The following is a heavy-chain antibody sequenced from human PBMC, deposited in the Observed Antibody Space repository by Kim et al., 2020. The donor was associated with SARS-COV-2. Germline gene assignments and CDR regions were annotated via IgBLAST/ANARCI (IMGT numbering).Heavy chain of an antibody. D-gene: IGHD6-13*01. CDR1: GGSISSSSYY. CDR3: ARGHGYSSSWYD. J-gene: IGHJ4*02. Sequence: SETLSLTCTVSGGSISSSSYYWGWIRQPPGKGLEWIGSIYYSGSTYYNPSLKSRVTISVDTSKNQFSLKLSSVTAADTAVYYCARGHGYSSSWYDWGQGTLVTVSS. V-gene: IGHV4-39*07. CDR2: IYYSGST.